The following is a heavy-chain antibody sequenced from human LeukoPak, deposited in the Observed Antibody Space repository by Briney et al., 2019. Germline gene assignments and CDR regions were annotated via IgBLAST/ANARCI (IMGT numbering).Heavy chain of an antibody. CDR3: ATRNEQQSYRTGYAFDI. CDR2: IYYSGST. CDR1: GGSISSSSYY. J-gene: IGHJ3*02. Sequence: PSETLSLTCTVSGGSISSSSYYWGWIRQPPGKGLEWIGSIYYSGSTYYNPSLKSRVTISVDTSKNQFSLKLSSVTAADTAVYYCATRNEQQSYRTGYAFDIWGQGTMVTVSS. D-gene: IGHD6-13*01. V-gene: IGHV4-39*01.